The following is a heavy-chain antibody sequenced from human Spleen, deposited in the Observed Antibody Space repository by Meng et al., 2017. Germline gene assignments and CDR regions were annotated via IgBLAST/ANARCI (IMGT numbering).Heavy chain of an antibody. CDR3: ARDDGGSPYLYYYHDGMDV. D-gene: IGHD2-15*01. Sequence: GGSLRLSCAASAFTFSSYSMNCVRQAPGKWLEWVSSISSSSSYIYYADSVTGRFTISRDNAKDSLYLQMNSLRAEDTAVDYCARDDGGSPYLYYYHDGMDVWGQGTTVTVSS. J-gene: IGHJ6*02. V-gene: IGHV3-21*01. CDR2: ISSSSSYI. CDR1: AFTFSSYS.